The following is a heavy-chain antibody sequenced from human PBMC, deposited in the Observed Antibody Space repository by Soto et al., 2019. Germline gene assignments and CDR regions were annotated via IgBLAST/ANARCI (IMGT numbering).Heavy chain of an antibody. CDR1: GGSISSGGYY. D-gene: IGHD3-22*01. J-gene: IGHJ3*02. CDR3: ARERYYYDSSGGDAFDI. V-gene: IGHV4-31*03. CDR2: IYYSGST. Sequence: PSETMSLTSTVSGGSISSGGYYWSWIRQHPGKGLEWIGYIYYSGSTYYNPSLKSRVTISVDTSKNQFSLKLSSVTAADTAVYYCARERYYYDSSGGDAFDIWGQGTMVTVSS.